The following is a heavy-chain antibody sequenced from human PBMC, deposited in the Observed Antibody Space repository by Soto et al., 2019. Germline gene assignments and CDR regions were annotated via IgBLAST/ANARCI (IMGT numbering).Heavy chain of an antibody. CDR3: APLFGAFDY. V-gene: IGHV3-30*03. J-gene: IGHJ4*02. CDR1: GFTFSSYG. Sequence: QVQLVESGGGVVQPGRSLRLSCAASGFTFSSYGMHWVRQAPGKGLEWVAVISYDGRNKYYADSMKGRFTISRNNSKNTLYLHMHSQRAEDPAVYFGAPLFGAFDYWGQGTLVTVSS. CDR2: ISYDGRNK. D-gene: IGHD3-10*02.